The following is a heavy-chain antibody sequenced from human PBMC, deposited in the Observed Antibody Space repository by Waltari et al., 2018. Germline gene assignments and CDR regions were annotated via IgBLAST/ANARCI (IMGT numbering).Heavy chain of an antibody. Sequence: EVQLVESGGGVVQPGGSLRLSCAASGFTFSDHYMDWVRQAPVKGLEWVGRIREKAISYSTEYAASVKGRFTISRDDSKNSLYLQMNSLKTEDTGVYFCARVTTDTATVDYWGQGALVTVSS. D-gene: IGHD5-18*01. CDR1: GFTFSDHY. J-gene: IGHJ4*02. CDR2: IREKAISYST. V-gene: IGHV3-72*01. CDR3: ARVTTDTATVDY.